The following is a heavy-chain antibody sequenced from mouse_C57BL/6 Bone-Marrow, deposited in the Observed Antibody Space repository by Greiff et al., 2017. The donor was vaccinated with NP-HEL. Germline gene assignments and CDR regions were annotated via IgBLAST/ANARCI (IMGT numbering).Heavy chain of an antibody. V-gene: IGHV1-66*01. J-gene: IGHJ2*01. CDR2: IYPGSGNT. CDR1: GYSFTSYY. CDR3: ARGPLDY. Sequence: VKLQESGPELVKPGASVKISCKASGYSFTSYYIHWVKQRPGQGLEWIGWIYPGSGNTKYNEKFKGKATLTADTSSSTAYMQLSSLTSEDAAVYYCARGPLDYWGQGTTLTVSS.